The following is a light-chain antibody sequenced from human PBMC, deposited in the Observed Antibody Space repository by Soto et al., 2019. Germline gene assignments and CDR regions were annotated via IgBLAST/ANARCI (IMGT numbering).Light chain of an antibody. CDR3: QQSYSAPVT. CDR2: AAS. J-gene: IGKJ2*01. V-gene: IGKV1-39*01. Sequence: DIQMTQSPSSLSASVGDRVTITXXXXQSIISYLNWYQQKPGKAPKLLIYAASSLQSGVPSRFSGSGSGTDFTLTISSLQPEDFATYYCQQSYSAPVTFGQGTKLEIK. CDR1: QSIISY.